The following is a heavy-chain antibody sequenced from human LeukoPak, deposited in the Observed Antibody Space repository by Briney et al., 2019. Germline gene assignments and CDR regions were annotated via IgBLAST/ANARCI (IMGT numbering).Heavy chain of an antibody. D-gene: IGHD3-3*01. CDR2: ISSSSSYI. J-gene: IGHJ4*02. CDR1: GFTFSSYS. Sequence: GGSLRLSCAASGFTFSSYSMNWVRQAPGKGLEWVSSISSSSSYIYYADSVKGRFTISRDNAKNSLYLRMNSLRAEDTAVYYCARDYYDFWSGPTPFGYWGQGTLVTVSS. CDR3: ARDYYDFWSGPTPFGY. V-gene: IGHV3-21*01.